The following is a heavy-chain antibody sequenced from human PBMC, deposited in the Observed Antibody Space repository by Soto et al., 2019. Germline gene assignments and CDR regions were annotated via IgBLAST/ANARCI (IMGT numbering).Heavy chain of an antibody. D-gene: IGHD3-22*01. CDR1: GHTFTNYH. J-gene: IGHJ4*02. Sequence: QLQLVQSGAEVKEPGASVKVSCKASGHTFTNYHMHWVRQAPGQGLEWMGIINPSVGSSSHAQKFQGRVTMTRETSSNTVYMELSSRRFEDTAVYFCARRGEGRLFGLLPFDYWGQGTLVTVSS. CDR3: ARRGEGRLFGLLPFDY. CDR2: INPSVGSS. V-gene: IGHV1-46*01.